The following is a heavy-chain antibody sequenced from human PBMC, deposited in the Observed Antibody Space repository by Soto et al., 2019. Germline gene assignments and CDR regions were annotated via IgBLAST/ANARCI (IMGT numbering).Heavy chain of an antibody. V-gene: IGHV4-34*01. J-gene: IGHJ3*01. CDR2: INHSGST. D-gene: IGHD3-16*01. CDR3: ARGPRVVWVVPTSQRDVFDF. Sequence: SETLSLTCAVYGGSFSDFYWNCIRQPPGKGLEWIGEINHSGSTSYNPSLKSRVTISVDTSKNQISLKLTSVTAADTAVYYCARGPRVVWVVPTSQRDVFDFWGHVRMVT. CDR1: GGSFSDFY.